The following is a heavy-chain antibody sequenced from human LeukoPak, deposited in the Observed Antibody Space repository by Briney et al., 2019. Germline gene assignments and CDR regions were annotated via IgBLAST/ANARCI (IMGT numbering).Heavy chain of an antibody. Sequence: TGGSLRLSCAASGFTFSSYAMSWVRQAPGKGLEWVSAISGSGGSTYYADSVKGRFTISRDNSKNTLHLQMNSLRAEDTAVYYCAKDSYGSGSHYNVDYFDYWGQGTLVTVSS. D-gene: IGHD3-10*01. V-gene: IGHV3-23*01. J-gene: IGHJ4*02. CDR3: AKDSYGSGSHYNVDYFDY. CDR2: ISGSGGST. CDR1: GFTFSSYA.